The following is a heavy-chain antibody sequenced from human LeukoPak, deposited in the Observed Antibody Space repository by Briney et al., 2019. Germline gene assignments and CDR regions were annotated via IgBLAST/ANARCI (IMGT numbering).Heavy chain of an antibody. CDR1: GFRCSDYT. Sequence: GGSLRLSCAASGFRCSDYTLNWVRQAPGKGLEWVSSITGNSNYIFYADSLKGRFTISRDNAEKSVYLQMNNLGAGDTAVYYCARDDGGNFNDAFDIWGQGAMVTVSS. V-gene: IGHV3-21*01. D-gene: IGHD4-23*01. J-gene: IGHJ3*02. CDR3: ARDDGGNFNDAFDI. CDR2: ITGNSNYI.